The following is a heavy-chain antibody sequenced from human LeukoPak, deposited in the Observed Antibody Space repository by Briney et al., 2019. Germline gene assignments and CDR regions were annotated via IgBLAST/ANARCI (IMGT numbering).Heavy chain of an antibody. J-gene: IGHJ4*02. D-gene: IGHD1-26*01. CDR3: ARELYSGSYNY. CDR2: ISSSGSTI. CDR1: GFTFSNYE. Sequence: GGSLRLSCAASGFTFSNYEMNWVRQAPGKGLEWVSYISSSGSTIFYADSVKGRFTIARDNAKNSLYLQMNSLRAEDTAVYYCARELYSGSYNYWGQGTLVTVSS. V-gene: IGHV3-48*03.